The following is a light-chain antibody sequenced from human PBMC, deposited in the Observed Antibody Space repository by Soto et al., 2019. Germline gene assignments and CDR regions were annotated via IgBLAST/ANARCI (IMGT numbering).Light chain of an antibody. Sequence: EIVFKQSPATLSLSPGERATLSCRASQNLRSSLAWYQQKPGQAPRLLIYGASTRATGIPARFSGSGSGTDFTLTISSLEPEDFAVYYCQQSGNSAISFGQGRRLEV. CDR3: QQSGNSAIS. J-gene: IGKJ5*01. CDR1: QNLRSS. V-gene: IGKV3-11*01. CDR2: GAS.